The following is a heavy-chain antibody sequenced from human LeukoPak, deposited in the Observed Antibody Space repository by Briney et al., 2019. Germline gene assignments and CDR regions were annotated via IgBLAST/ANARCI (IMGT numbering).Heavy chain of an antibody. CDR3: ASPLPGDSSSWYY. V-gene: IGHV4-59*01. CDR2: IYHNGRT. CDR1: GASFSNDY. Sequence: SETLSLTCTVSGASFSNDYWSWVRQAPGKGLEWIGHIYHNGRTNYSPSLKSRITMSIDTSQNQFSLKLTSVTAADTAVYYCASPLPGDSSSWYYWGQGTLVTVSS. J-gene: IGHJ4*02. D-gene: IGHD6-13*01.